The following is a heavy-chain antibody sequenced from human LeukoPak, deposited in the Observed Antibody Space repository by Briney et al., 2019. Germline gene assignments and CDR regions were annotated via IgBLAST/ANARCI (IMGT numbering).Heavy chain of an antibody. CDR2: IYTSGST. J-gene: IGHJ6*03. D-gene: IGHD6-19*01. CDR3: ARGVAVAGSVYYYYYYMDV. V-gene: IGHV4-4*07. CDR1: GGSISSYY. Sequence: SKTLSLTCTVSGGSISSYYWSWIRQPAGKGLEWIGRIYTSGSTNYNPSLKSRVTMSVDTSKNQFSLKLSSVTAADTAVYYCARGVAVAGSVYYYYYYMDVWGKGTTVTVSS.